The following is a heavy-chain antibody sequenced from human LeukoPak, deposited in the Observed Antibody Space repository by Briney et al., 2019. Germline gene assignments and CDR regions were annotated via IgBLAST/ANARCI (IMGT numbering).Heavy chain of an antibody. Sequence: VSVKVSCKASGYTFTSYDINWVLQATGQGLEWMGWMNPNSGNTGYAQKFQGRVTMTRNTSISTAYMELSSLRSEDTAVYYCARGTLILAVAGEFDYWGQGTLVTVSS. CDR1: GYTFTSYD. CDR3: ARGTLILAVAGEFDY. V-gene: IGHV1-8*01. CDR2: MNPNSGNT. J-gene: IGHJ4*02. D-gene: IGHD6-19*01.